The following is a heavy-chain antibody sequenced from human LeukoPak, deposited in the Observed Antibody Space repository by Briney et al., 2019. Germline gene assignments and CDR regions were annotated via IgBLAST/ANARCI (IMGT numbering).Heavy chain of an antibody. J-gene: IGHJ3*02. V-gene: IGHV5-51*01. Sequence: RGESLKISCQGSGYSFTSYWIGWVRQMPGKGLEWMGIIYPGDSDTRYSPSFQGQVTISADKSISTAYLQWSSLKASDTAMYYCARPTYSSSWLNDAFDIWGQGTMVTVSS. CDR2: IYPGDSDT. D-gene: IGHD6-13*01. CDR3: ARPTYSSSWLNDAFDI. CDR1: GYSFTSYW.